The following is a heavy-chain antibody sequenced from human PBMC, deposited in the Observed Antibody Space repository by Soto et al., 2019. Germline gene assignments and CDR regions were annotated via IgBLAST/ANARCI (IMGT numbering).Heavy chain of an antibody. CDR3: ARYRGTAMVNYFDY. J-gene: IGHJ4*02. V-gene: IGHV4-59*01. CDR2: IYNSGST. Sequence: SETLSLTCTVSGGSIRSYCWTWIRQPPGKGLEWIGYIYNSGSTNYNPSLKSRVTISVDTSKNQFSLKLSSVTAADTAVYYCARYRGTAMVNYFDYWGQGTLVTVSS. CDR1: GGSIRSYC. D-gene: IGHD5-18*01.